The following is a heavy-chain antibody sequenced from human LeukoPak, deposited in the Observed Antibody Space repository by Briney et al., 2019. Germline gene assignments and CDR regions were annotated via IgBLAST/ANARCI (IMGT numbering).Heavy chain of an antibody. V-gene: IGHV3-7*01. Sequence: AGGSLRLSCAASGFTFSGYWMSWVRQAPGKGLEWVANIKQDGSEKYYVGSVKGRFTISRDNAKNSLYLQMNSLRAEDTAVYYCARAREGGDCPFDYWGQGTLLTVSS. D-gene: IGHD2-21*02. CDR2: IKQDGSEK. CDR3: ARAREGGDCPFDY. CDR1: GFTFSGYW. J-gene: IGHJ4*02.